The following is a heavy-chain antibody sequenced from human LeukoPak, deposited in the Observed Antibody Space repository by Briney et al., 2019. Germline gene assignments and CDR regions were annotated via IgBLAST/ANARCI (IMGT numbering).Heavy chain of an antibody. V-gene: IGHV4-59*01. Sequence: PSETLSLTCTVSGGSISSYYWSWIRQPPGKGLEWIGYIYYSGSTNYNPSLKSRVTISVDTSKDQFSLKLSSVTAADTAVYYCARGMVRGVYYYMDVWGKRTTVTVSS. CDR3: ARGMVRGVYYYMDV. CDR1: GGSISSYY. D-gene: IGHD3-10*01. J-gene: IGHJ6*03. CDR2: IYYSGST.